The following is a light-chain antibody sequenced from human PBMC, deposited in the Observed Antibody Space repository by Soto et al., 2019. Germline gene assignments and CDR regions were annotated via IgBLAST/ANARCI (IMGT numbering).Light chain of an antibody. CDR1: QSVSSSQ. Sequence: EIVLTQSPGTLSLSPGERATLSCRASQSVSSSQLAWYQQKPGQAPRLVIYDASTRATGLPDRFSGSGSGTDFTLTISRLEPEDFAVYHCQLYGSSPPWTFGQGPKVEIK. V-gene: IGKV3-20*01. CDR2: DAS. CDR3: QLYGSSPPWT. J-gene: IGKJ1*01.